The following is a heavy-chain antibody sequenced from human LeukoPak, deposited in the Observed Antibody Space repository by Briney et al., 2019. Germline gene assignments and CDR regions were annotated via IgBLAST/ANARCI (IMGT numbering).Heavy chain of an antibody. J-gene: IGHJ4*02. CDR2: LSSGSSSI. CDR1: GFTFSSYS. V-gene: IGHV3-21*01. D-gene: IGHD5-12*01. CDR3: AKEDLDIPDRQRIDY. Sequence: PGGSLRLSCAASGFTFSSYSMNWVRQAPGKGLEWVSSLSSGSSSIFYADSVKGRFTISRDNAKNSLYLQMNSLRVEDTAVYYCAKEDLDIPDRQRIDYWGQGTLVTVSS.